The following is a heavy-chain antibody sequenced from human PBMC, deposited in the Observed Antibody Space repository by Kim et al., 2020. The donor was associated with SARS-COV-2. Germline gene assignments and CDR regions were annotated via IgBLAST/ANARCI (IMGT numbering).Heavy chain of an antibody. D-gene: IGHD7-27*01. V-gene: IGHV1-3*01. J-gene: IGHJ6*02. CDR3: ASLTLYYYYGIDV. Sequence: SPTFQGRVTLTRDTSASTAYMELSSLRSEDTAVYYCASLTLYYYYGIDVWGQGTTVTVSS.